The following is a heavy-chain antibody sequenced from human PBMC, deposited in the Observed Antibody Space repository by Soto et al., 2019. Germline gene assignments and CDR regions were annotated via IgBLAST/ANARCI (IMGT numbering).Heavy chain of an antibody. V-gene: IGHV4-31*03. D-gene: IGHD6-13*01. J-gene: IGHJ6*02. CDR1: GGSISSGGYY. CDR2: IYYSGST. CDR3: ARSRQPRRYYYYGMDV. Sequence: LSLTCTVSGGSISSGGYYWSWIRQHPGKGLEWIGYIYYSGSTYYNPSLKSRVTISVDTSKNQFSLKLSSVTAADTAVYYCARSRQPRRYYYYGMDVWGQGTTVTVSS.